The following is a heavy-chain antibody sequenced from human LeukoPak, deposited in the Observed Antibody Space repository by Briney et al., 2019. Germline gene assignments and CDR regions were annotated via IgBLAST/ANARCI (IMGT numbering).Heavy chain of an antibody. CDR1: GGSISSYY. V-gene: IGHV4-59*01. Sequence: SETLSLTCTVSGGSISSYYWSWIRQPSGKGLEWIGYIYYSGNTNYIPSLKSRATISLDTSKNQFSLRLSSVTAADTAVYFCASGRGYCGGASCPPFDFWGQGTLVTVSS. CDR2: IYYSGNT. D-gene: IGHD2-21*01. CDR3: ASGRGYCGGASCPPFDF. J-gene: IGHJ4*02.